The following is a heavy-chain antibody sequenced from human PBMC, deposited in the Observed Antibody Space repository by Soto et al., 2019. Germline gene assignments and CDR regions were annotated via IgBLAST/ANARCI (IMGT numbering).Heavy chain of an antibody. J-gene: IGHJ4*02. D-gene: IGHD6-19*01. CDR3: ARGWDANS. CDR1: GASVSSGNHY. CDR2: IYHSGIT. Sequence: QVQMQESGPGLVKPSETLSLTCTVSGASVSSGNHYWSWIRQPPGKGLEWMGYIYHSGITNYNPYLQRRVTISSDTSRNQLSLNVSSVTAADTAVYYCARGWDANSWGQGTLVTVSS. V-gene: IGHV4-61*01.